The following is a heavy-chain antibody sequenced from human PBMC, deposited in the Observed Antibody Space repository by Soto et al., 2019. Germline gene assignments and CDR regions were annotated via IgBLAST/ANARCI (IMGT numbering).Heavy chain of an antibody. CDR1: VFTFSTYW. V-gene: IGHV3-7*03. Sequence: HPRGALRLSCAASVFTFSTYWMNWVRQGPGKGLQWVANIKEDGSEKRYVDSVKGRFTISRDNAQNSLYLQMNSLSVDDTAVYYCARDQSNNWSGPFDFWGQGTLVTVSS. D-gene: IGHD1-1*01. J-gene: IGHJ4*02. CDR3: ARDQSNNWSGPFDF. CDR2: IKEDGSEK.